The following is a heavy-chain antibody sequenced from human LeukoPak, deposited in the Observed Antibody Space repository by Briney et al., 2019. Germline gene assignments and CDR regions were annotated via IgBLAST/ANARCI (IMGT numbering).Heavy chain of an antibody. CDR1: GGSISSSSYY. D-gene: IGHD3-3*01. Sequence: SETLSLTCTVSGGSISSSSYYWGWIRQPPGKGLEWTGSIYYSGSTYYNPSLKSRVTISVDTSKNQFSLKLSSVTAADTAVYYCAILTIFAYWFDPWGQGTLVTVSS. V-gene: IGHV4-39*01. J-gene: IGHJ5*02. CDR3: AILTIFAYWFDP. CDR2: IYYSGST.